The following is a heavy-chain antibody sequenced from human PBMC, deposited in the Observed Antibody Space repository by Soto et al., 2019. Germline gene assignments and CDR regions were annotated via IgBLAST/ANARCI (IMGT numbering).Heavy chain of an antibody. V-gene: IGHV1-69*13. CDR1: GGTFSSYT. D-gene: IGHD2-2*01. J-gene: IGHJ5*02. CDR3: ARDLPPYCSSTSCFEANWFDP. Sequence: VKVSCKTSGGTFSSYTISWVRQAPGQGLEWMGGISPILGAASHAPSFQGRVTITADDSTNTAFMELTSLRSDDTAVYYCARDLPPYCSSTSCFEANWFDPWGQGTPVTVSS. CDR2: ISPILGAA.